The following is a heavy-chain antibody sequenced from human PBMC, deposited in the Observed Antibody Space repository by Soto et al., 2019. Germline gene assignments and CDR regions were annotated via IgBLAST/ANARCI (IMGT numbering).Heavy chain of an antibody. J-gene: IGHJ3*02. D-gene: IGHD3-22*01. V-gene: IGHV4-4*07. Sequence: SETLSLTCTVSGGSISGYFWSWIRQPAGKGLDWIGRIYSSGSTNYNPSLNSRITMSVDTSKNQFSLKLSSVSAADTAVYYCARAYDSNGNHAFDIWGQGTLVTVSS. CDR1: GGSISGYF. CDR3: ARAYDSNGNHAFDI. CDR2: IYSSGST.